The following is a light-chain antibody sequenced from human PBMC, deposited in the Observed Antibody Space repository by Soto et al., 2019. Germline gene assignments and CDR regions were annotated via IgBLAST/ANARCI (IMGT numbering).Light chain of an antibody. CDR3: QQSYSTPLT. Sequence: DIQMTQTQSSLSGSVGDRVTITFRASQSISSYLNWYQQKPGKAPKLLIYAASSLQSGVPSRFSDSGSGTDFTLTISSLQPEDFATYYCQQSYSTPLTFGQPTLLEI. CDR2: AAS. CDR1: QSISSY. J-gene: IGKJ5*01. V-gene: IGKV1-39*01.